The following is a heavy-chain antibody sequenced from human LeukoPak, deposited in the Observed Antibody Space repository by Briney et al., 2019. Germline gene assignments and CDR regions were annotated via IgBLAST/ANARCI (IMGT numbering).Heavy chain of an antibody. J-gene: IGHJ1*01. CDR3: ASLTYYFDSSGYYPGYFQH. D-gene: IGHD3-22*01. CDR2: ISSSNSYT. Sequence: GGSLRLSCAASGFTFSDYYMSWIRQAPGKGLEWVSYISSSNSYTNHADSVKGRFYADSVKGRFTISRDNAKNSLYLQMNSLRAEDTAVYYCASLTYYFDSSGYYPGYFQHWGQGTLVTVSS. V-gene: IGHV3-11*03. CDR1: GFTFSDYY.